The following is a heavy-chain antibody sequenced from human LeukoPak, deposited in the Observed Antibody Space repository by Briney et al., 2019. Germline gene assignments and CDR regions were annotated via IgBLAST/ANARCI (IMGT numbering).Heavy chain of an antibody. J-gene: IGHJ6*03. D-gene: IGHD4-11*01. V-gene: IGHV5-51*01. Sequence: GESLKISCKGSGYSFIHYWIGWVRQMPGKGLEWMGLVYPGDSDTRYSPSFQGQVTLSADKSISTAYLQWSSLKASDTAMYYCARQMTTAKNYYYYMDVWGKGTTVTVSS. CDR1: GYSFIHYW. CDR2: VYPGDSDT. CDR3: ARQMTTAKNYYYYMDV.